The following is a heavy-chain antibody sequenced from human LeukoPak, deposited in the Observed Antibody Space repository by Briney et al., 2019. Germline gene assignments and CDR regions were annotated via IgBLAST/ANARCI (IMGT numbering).Heavy chain of an antibody. CDR1: GFTFSSYS. CDR2: ISSSSSYI. J-gene: IGHJ4*02. CDR3: TRAVAAADFSPGY. V-gene: IGHV3-21*01. D-gene: IGHD3/OR15-3a*01. Sequence: GSLRLSCVASGFTFSSYSMNWVRQAPGKGLEWISCISSSSSYICYADSVKGRFTISRDNAKNSVYLQMNSLRAEDTAVYYCTRAVAAADFSPGYWGQGTLVTVSS.